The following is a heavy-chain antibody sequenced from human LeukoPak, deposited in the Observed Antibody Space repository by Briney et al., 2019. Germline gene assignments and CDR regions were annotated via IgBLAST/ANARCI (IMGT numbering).Heavy chain of an antibody. CDR1: GYTFTSYP. D-gene: IGHD1-7*01. CDR3: ARDSTGTGLLEY. Sequence: GASVKISCKASGYTFTSYPIHWVRQAPGQRLEWMGWSNGGNGNTKYSQEFQDRVTITRDTSASKAYMELSSLRSEDTAVYYCARDSTGTGLLEYWGQGTLVTVSS. J-gene: IGHJ4*02. V-gene: IGHV1-3*02. CDR2: SNGGNGNT.